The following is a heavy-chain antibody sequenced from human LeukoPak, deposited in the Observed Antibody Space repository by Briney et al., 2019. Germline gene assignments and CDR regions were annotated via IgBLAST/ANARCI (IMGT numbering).Heavy chain of an antibody. CDR2: IYYSGST. J-gene: IGHJ4*02. V-gene: IGHV4-39*07. CDR1: GGSISSSSYY. D-gene: IGHD1-26*01. Sequence: SETLSLTCTVSGGSISSSSYYWGWIRQPPGKGLEWIGSIYYSGSTYYNPSLKSRVTISVDTSKNQFSLKLSSVTAADTAVYYCARTAPEWEPQIDYWGQGTLVTVSS. CDR3: ARTAPEWEPQIDY.